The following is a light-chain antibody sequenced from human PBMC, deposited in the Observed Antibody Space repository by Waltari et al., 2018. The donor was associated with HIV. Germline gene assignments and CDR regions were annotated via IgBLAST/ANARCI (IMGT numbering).Light chain of an antibody. CDR2: GAS. Sequence: DIQMTQSPSSLSAPVGYRVTITCRASQDISNYLAWYQQKPGIAPKLLMFGASTLQSGVPSRFSGSGSGTDFVLTINNLQPEDVATYYCQKYNAAPFTFGPGTKVEI. CDR3: QKYNAAPFT. J-gene: IGKJ3*01. CDR1: QDISNY. V-gene: IGKV1-27*01.